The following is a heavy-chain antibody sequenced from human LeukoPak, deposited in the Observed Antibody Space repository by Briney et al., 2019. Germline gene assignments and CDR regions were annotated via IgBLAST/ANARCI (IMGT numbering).Heavy chain of an antibody. CDR1: GGSISSYY. Sequence: SETLSLTCTVSGGSISSYYWNWIRQPPGKGLEWIGEINHSGSANYNPSLKSRVTISVDTSKNQLSLKLSSVTAADTAVYYCARASQTAMVDYWGQGTLVTVSS. CDR3: ARASQTAMVDY. CDR2: INHSGSA. D-gene: IGHD5-18*01. V-gene: IGHV4-34*01. J-gene: IGHJ4*02.